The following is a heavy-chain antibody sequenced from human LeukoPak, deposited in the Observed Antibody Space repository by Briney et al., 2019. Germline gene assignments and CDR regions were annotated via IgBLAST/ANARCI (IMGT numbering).Heavy chain of an antibody. Sequence: ASVKVSCEASGYTFNSYDINWVRQATGQGLEWMGWMKPNSGNTGYAQNFQGRVAMTRSTSISTAYMELSSLRPEDTGVYYCARVDGGLDVWGQGTTVTVSS. J-gene: IGHJ6*02. V-gene: IGHV1-8*01. CDR1: GYTFNSYD. CDR3: ARVDGGLDV. CDR2: MKPNSGNT.